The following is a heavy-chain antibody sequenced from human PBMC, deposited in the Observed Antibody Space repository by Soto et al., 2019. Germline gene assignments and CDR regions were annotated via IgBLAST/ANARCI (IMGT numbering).Heavy chain of an antibody. D-gene: IGHD3-10*01. V-gene: IGHV4-34*01. CDR3: ASLPYYYGSGSYDAFDI. CDR2: VNHSGST. Sequence: SEMLSLTCAVYGGSFSGYYWSWIRQPPGTGLEWIGEVNHSGSTNYNPSLKSRVTISVDTSKNQFSLKLSSVTAADTAVYYCASLPYYYGSGSYDAFDIWGQGTMVT. CDR1: GGSFSGYY. J-gene: IGHJ3*02.